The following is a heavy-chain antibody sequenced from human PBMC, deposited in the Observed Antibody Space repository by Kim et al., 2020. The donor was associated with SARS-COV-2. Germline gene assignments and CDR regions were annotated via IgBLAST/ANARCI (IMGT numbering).Heavy chain of an antibody. CDR1: GGTFSSYA. CDR2: IIPILGIA. Sequence: SVKVSCKASGGTFSSYAISWVRQAPGQGLEWMGRIIPILGIANYAQKFQGRVTITADKSTSTAYMELSSLRSEDTAVYYCARSQPNQYSSGWYHWFDPWGQGTLVTVSS. J-gene: IGHJ5*02. CDR3: ARSQPNQYSSGWYHWFDP. V-gene: IGHV1-69*04. D-gene: IGHD6-19*01.